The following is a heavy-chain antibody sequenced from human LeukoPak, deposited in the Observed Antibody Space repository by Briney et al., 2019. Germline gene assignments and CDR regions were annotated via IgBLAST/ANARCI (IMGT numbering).Heavy chain of an antibody. D-gene: IGHD3-10*01. Sequence: GGSLRLSCAASDLAFSGYWMNWVRQAPGKGLEWVANINGDGRDTYYVGSVRGRFTISRDNADNSLYLQMHNLRGDDTAVYYCARGVSSAIDWWGQGTLVTVSS. V-gene: IGHV3-7*01. CDR3: ARGVSSAIDW. J-gene: IGHJ4*02. CDR1: DLAFSGYW. CDR2: INGDGRDT.